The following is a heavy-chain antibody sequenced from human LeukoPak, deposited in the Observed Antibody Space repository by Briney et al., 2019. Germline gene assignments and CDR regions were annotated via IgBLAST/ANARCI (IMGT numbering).Heavy chain of an antibody. D-gene: IGHD2-21*02. J-gene: IGHJ4*02. V-gene: IGHV1-18*01. CDR1: RYTFTSYD. CDR2: ISAYNGNT. Sequence: ASPKVSCKASRYTFTSYDISSGREAPGQGREWMGGISAYNGNTNYAQKLQGRVTMTTDTSTSTAYMELRSLRSDDTGVYYCARASGVVVTATPTDYWGQGTLVTVSS. CDR3: ARASGVVVTATPTDY.